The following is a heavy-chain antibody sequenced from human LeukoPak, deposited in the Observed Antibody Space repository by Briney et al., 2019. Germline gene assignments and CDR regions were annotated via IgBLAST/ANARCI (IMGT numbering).Heavy chain of an antibody. V-gene: IGHV3-21*05. CDR1: GFTFSSYS. J-gene: IGHJ6*03. Sequence: PGGSLRLSCAASGFTFSSYSMNWVRQAPGKGLEWVSYISSSSSYIYYADSVKGRFTISRDNAKNSLYLQMNSLRAEDTAVYYCARDGFYFGVAGTGDYYYYYMDVWGKGTTVTVSS. CDR2: ISSSSSYI. D-gene: IGHD6-19*01. CDR3: ARDGFYFGVAGTGDYYYYYMDV.